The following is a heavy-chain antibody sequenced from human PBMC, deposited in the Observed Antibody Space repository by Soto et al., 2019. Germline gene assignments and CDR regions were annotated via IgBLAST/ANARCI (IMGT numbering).Heavy chain of an antibody. D-gene: IGHD3-3*01. CDR3: VRWDWKTITIFGVVMPSHQDYYMDV. Sequence: GGSLRLSCAASGFTFSTYWMHWVRQAPGKGLVWVSRINSDGSSTSYADSVKGRFTISRDNAKNTLYLQMNSLRAEDTAVYYCVRWDWKTITIFGVVMPSHQDYYMDVWGKGTTVTVSS. V-gene: IGHV3-74*01. CDR2: INSDGSST. J-gene: IGHJ6*03. CDR1: GFTFSTYW.